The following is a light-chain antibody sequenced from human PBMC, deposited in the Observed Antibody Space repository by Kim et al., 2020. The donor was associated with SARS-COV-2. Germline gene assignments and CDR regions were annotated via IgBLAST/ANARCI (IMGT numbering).Light chain of an antibody. V-gene: IGLV3-19*01. CDR2: GKN. Sequence: SSELTQDPAVSVALGQTVRITCQGDSLRSYYASWYQQKPGQAPVLVIYGKNNRPSGIPDRFSGSYSANTASLTITGAQAEDEADYYCNSRDSIDNHLVFG. CDR1: SLRSYY. CDR3: NSRDSIDNHLV. J-gene: IGLJ3*02.